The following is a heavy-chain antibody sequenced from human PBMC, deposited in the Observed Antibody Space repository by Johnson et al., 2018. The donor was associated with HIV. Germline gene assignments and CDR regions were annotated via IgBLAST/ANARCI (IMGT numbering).Heavy chain of an antibody. CDR3: AKTYYDFWSGYFGAFDI. CDR1: GFTFSGYG. V-gene: IGHV3-30*18. CDR2: ISYDGSNK. J-gene: IGHJ3*02. Sequence: QVQLVESGGGAVQPGKSLRLACAASGFTFSGYGMHWVRQAPGKGLEWVAVISYDGSNKYYADSVKGRFTISRDNSKNTLYLQMNSLRAEDTALYYCAKTYYDFWSGYFGAFDIWGQGTMVTVSS. D-gene: IGHD3-3*01.